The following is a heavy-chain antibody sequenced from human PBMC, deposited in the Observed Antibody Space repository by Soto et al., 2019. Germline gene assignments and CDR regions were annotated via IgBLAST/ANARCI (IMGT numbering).Heavy chain of an antibody. Sequence: EVQLVESGGGLVQPGGSLKLSCAASGFTFSGSAMHWVRQASGKGLEWVGRIRSKANSYATAYAASVKGRFTISRDDSKNTAYLQMNSLKTEDTAVYYCTSSDLGYCSGGSCYVVDFDYWGQGTLVTVSS. CDR1: GFTFSGSA. V-gene: IGHV3-73*02. D-gene: IGHD2-15*01. CDR2: IRSKANSYAT. J-gene: IGHJ4*02. CDR3: TSSDLGYCSGGSCYVVDFDY.